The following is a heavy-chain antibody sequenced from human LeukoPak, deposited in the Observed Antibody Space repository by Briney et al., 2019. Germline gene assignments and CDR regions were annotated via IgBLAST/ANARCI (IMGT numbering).Heavy chain of an antibody. CDR3: AKGWEAYCGGDCYSAFDS. D-gene: IGHD2-21*01. J-gene: IGHJ4*02. Sequence: GGSLRLSCAASGFTFSSYAMHWVRQAPGKGLEWVTFIRYDGSKEYYADSVKGRFTISRDNSKNMLYLQMNSLKTEDTAVYYCAKGWEAYCGGDCYSAFDSWGQGTLVTVSS. V-gene: IGHV3-30*02. CDR2: IRYDGSKE. CDR1: GFTFSSYA.